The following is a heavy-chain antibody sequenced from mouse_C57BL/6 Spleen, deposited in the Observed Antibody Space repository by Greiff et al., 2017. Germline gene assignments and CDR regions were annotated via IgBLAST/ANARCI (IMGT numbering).Heavy chain of an antibody. V-gene: IGHV5-4*03. CDR1: GFTFSSYA. CDR3: ARGYYDYDGIFAY. J-gene: IGHJ3*01. CDR2: ISDGGSYT. D-gene: IGHD2-4*01. Sequence: EVKLVESGGGLVKPGGSLKLSCAASGFTFSSYAMSWVRQTPEKRLEWVATISDGGSYTYYPDNVKGRCTISRDNAKNNLYLQMSHLKSEDTAMYYCARGYYDYDGIFAYWGQGTLVTVSA.